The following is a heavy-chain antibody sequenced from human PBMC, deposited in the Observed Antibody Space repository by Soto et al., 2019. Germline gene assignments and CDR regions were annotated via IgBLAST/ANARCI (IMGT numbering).Heavy chain of an antibody. D-gene: IGHD5-18*01. V-gene: IGHV3-30-3*01. CDR1: GFSFSSQA. CDR2: ISNDGNRQ. CDR3: ARDIYSYGSVGTPDI. Sequence: LRLSCVSSGFSFSSQAMHWVRQAPGKGLEWVAAISNDGNRQLYADSVKDRFTISRDNSRNTLDLQMNNLRTEDTGVYFCARDIYSYGSVGTPDIWGQGTMVTVSS. J-gene: IGHJ3*02.